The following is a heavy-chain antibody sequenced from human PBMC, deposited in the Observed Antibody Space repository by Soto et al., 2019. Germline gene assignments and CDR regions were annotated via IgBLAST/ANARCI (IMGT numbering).Heavy chain of an antibody. V-gene: IGHV4-34*01. J-gene: IGHJ5*02. CDR1: GGSLSGYY. Sequence: QVQLQQWGAGLLKPSETLSLTCAVYGGSLSGYYWSWIRQPPGKGPEWIGEINRSGSTNYIPSLKSRVIISVAPSKNQFSLKLSSVTAADTAVYYCARRLLGGAATWGQGTLVTVSS. D-gene: IGHD3-16*01. CDR2: INRSGST. CDR3: ARRLLGGAAT.